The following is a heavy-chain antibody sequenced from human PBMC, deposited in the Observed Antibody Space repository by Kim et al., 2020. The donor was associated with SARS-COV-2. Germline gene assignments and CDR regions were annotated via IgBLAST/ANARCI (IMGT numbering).Heavy chain of an antibody. CDR1: GGSISSGDCY. Sequence: SETLSLTCTVSGGSISSGDCYWSWIRQHPGKGLEWIGNICYSGSTYYNPSLKSRVTISVDTSKNHLSLTLRSATAADTALYYCARTPTTIVVVVAFGLWG. D-gene: IGHD3-22*01. CDR3: ARTPTTIVVVVAFGL. J-gene: IGHJ2*01. V-gene: IGHV4-31*03. CDR2: ICYSGST.